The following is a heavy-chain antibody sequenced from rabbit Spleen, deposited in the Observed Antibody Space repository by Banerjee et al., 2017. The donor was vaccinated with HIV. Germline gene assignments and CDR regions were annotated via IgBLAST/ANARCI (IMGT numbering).Heavy chain of an antibody. V-gene: IGHV1S7*01. Sequence: QLTEAGGGLVQPGGSLTLSCKPSGLYFTNYYITWVLQAPGKGLEWIGILYAARGTTDYASWVNGRFTISSDNAQSTVDLKMNSLTAADTATYFCARDFPNNGWGEFNLWGPGTLVTVS. CDR1: GLYFTNYY. CDR3: ARDFPNNGWGEFNL. D-gene: IGHD4-1*01. CDR2: LYAARGTT. J-gene: IGHJ4*01.